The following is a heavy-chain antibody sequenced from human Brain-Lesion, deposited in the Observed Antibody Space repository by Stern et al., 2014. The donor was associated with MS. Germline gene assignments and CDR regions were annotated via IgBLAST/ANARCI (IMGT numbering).Heavy chain of an antibody. J-gene: IGHJ4*02. Sequence: VQLVQSGGGLVQPGGSLKLSCAASGFIFSASGIHWVRQASGQGLEWVGRIRGKGNNYATDYAASVKGRFTISRDDSRNTAYLQMSSLMTEDTAIYYCTRQGPAPVDDFDYWGQGTLVTVSS. V-gene: IGHV3-73*01. CDR1: GFIFSASG. CDR2: IRGKGNNYAT. CDR3: TRQGPAPVDDFDY.